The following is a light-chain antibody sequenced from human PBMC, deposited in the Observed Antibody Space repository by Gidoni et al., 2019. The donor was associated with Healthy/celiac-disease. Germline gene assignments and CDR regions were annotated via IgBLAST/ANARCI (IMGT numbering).Light chain of an antibody. CDR3: QQRSNWPRT. Sequence: EIVLTQSPATLSLSPGERATLSCRASQSVSSYLAWYQQKPGQAHRLLIYDASNRATGIPARFSGSGSGTDFTLTISSLEPEDFAVYYCQQRSNWPRTFGQXSKLEIK. CDR1: QSVSSY. CDR2: DAS. V-gene: IGKV3-11*01. J-gene: IGKJ2*01.